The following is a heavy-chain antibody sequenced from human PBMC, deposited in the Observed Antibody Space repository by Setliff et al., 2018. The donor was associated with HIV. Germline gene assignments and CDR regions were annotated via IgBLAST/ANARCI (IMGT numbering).Heavy chain of an antibody. J-gene: IGHJ4*02. D-gene: IGHD5-18*01. CDR1: GGSISSYY. CDR2: T. V-gene: IGHV4-4*08. CDR3: ARDPGYTSGSTFHFDY. Sequence: SETLSLTCTVSGGSISSYYWSWIRQPPGKGLEWIGNTYNKPSLKSRVTISVDTSKNHFSLSLSSVTAADTAVYFCARDPGYTSGSTFHFDYWGQGTLVTVSS.